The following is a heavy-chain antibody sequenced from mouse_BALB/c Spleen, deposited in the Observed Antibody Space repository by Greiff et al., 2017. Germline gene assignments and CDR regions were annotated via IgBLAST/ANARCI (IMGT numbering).Heavy chain of an antibody. CDR3: ARRGIYYGSLDY. CDR2: ISSGGST. V-gene: IGHV5-6-5*01. CDR1: GFTFSSYA. D-gene: IGHD2-2*01. J-gene: IGHJ2*01. Sequence: EVKVVESGGGLVKPGGSLKLSCAASGFTFSSYAMSWVRQTPEKRLEWVASISSGGSTYYPDSVKGRFTISRDNARNILYLQMSSLRSEDTAMYYCARRGIYYGSLDYWGQGTTLTVSS.